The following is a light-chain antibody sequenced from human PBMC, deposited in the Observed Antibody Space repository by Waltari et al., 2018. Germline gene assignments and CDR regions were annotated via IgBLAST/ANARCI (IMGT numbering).Light chain of an antibody. J-gene: IGLJ1*01. Sequence: QSALTQPASVSGSPGPSITISCTGTSSAVCGFTYVSWYQQHPGKAPKLMIYDVSNRPSGVSNRFSGSKSGNTASLTISGLQAEDEADYYCSSYTSSSPLYVFGTGTKVTVL. CDR2: DVS. CDR3: SSYTSSSPLYV. CDR1: SSAVCGFTY. V-gene: IGLV2-14*03.